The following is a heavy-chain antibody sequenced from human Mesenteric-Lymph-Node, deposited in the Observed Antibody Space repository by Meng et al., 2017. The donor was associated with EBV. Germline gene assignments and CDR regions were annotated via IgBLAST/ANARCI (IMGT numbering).Heavy chain of an antibody. CDR1: GGSFSDYY. D-gene: IGHD4-11*01. Sequence: QVQLQQWGAGLLKTSXTLSLTCAVYGGSFSDYYWSWIRQPPGKGLEWIGEINHSGSTNYNPSLKSRVTISVDTSKNQFSLNLSSVTAADTAVYYCASRGDGIYSNYDWFDSWGQGTLVTVSS. CDR3: ASRGDGIYSNYDWFDS. J-gene: IGHJ5*01. CDR2: INHSGST. V-gene: IGHV4-34*01.